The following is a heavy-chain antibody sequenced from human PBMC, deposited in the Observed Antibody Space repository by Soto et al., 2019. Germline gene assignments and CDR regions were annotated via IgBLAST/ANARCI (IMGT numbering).Heavy chain of an antibody. CDR1: GFTFSSYA. CDR3: ASDSLESIGSYGAYYYYSYGMDL. J-gene: IGHJ6*02. Sequence: QVQLVESGGGVVQPGRSLRLSCAASGFTFSSYAMHWVRQAPGKGLEWVGVISYDGSNKYYADSVKRRLPISRDNSKNPLYLQLTTPRAEDTAAYYCASDSLESIGSYGAYYYYSYGMDLCGHGTTVTLSS. CDR2: ISYDGSNK. V-gene: IGHV3-30-3*01. D-gene: IGHD6-19*01.